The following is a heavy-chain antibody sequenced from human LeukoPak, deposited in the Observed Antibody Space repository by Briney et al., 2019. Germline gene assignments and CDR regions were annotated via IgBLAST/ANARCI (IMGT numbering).Heavy chain of an antibody. CDR1: GFTVSSNY. CDR2: IYSGGST. V-gene: IGHV3-66*01. Sequence: PGGSLRLSCAASGFTVSSNYMSWVRQAPGKGLERVSVIYSGGSTYYADSVKGRFTISRDNSKNTLYLQMNSLRAEDTAVYYCARDLDYYDSSGYYYLFDYWGQGTLVTVSS. D-gene: IGHD3-22*01. J-gene: IGHJ4*02. CDR3: ARDLDYYDSSGYYYLFDY.